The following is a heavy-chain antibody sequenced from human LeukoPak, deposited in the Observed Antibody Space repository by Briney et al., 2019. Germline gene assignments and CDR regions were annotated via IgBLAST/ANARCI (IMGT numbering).Heavy chain of an antibody. CDR3: ARVQVGFFDY. CDR2: IYHSGST. J-gene: IGHJ4*02. Sequence: SETLSLTCTVSGGSISSGGYYWSWIRQPPGKGLEWIGYIYHSGSTYYNPSLKSRVTISVDRSKNQFSLKLSSVTAADTAVYYCARVQVGFFDYWGQGTLVTVSS. D-gene: IGHD6-25*01. CDR1: GGSISSGGYY. V-gene: IGHV4-30-2*01.